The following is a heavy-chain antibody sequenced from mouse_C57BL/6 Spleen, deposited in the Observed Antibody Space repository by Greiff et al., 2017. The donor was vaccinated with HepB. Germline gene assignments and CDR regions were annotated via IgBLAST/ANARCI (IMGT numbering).Heavy chain of an antibody. J-gene: IGHJ2*01. D-gene: IGHD1-1*01. V-gene: IGHV2-2*01. CDR3: ASSYVGYFDY. CDR2: IWSGGST. CDR1: GFSLTSYG. Sequence: QVQLQQSGPGLVQPSQSLSITCTVSGFSLTSYGVHWVRQSPGKGLEWLGVIWSGGSTDYSAAFISRLSISKDNSKSQVFFKMNSLQADDTAIYYCASSYVGYFDYWGQGTTLTVSS.